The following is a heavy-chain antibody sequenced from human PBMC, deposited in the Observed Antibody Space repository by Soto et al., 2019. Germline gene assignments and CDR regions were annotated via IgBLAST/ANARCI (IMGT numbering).Heavy chain of an antibody. J-gene: IGHJ5*02. D-gene: IGHD3-3*01. CDR1: GYTFTSYG. Sequence: ASVKVSCKASGYTFTSYGISWVRQAPGQGLEWMGWISAYSGNTNYAQKLQGRVTMTTDTSTSTAYMELRSLRSDDTAVYYCATMVYVSWSGSANWFDLWGQGLLVTL. V-gene: IGHV1-18*04. CDR2: ISAYSGNT. CDR3: ATMVYVSWSGSANWFDL.